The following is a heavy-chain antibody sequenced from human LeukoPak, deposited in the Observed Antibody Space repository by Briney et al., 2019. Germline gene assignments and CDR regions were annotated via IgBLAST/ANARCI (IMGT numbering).Heavy chain of an antibody. V-gene: IGHV1-69*04. D-gene: IGHD2-2*01. CDR2: IIPILGIA. J-gene: IGHJ3*02. CDR1: GGTFSSYA. CDR3: ASQPSPPNFVVVPAAHNDAFDI. Sequence: SVKVSCKASGGTFSSYAISWVRQAPGQGLEWMGRIIPILGIANYAQKFQGRVTITADKSTSTAYMELSRLRSEDTAVYDCASQPSPPNFVVVPAAHNDAFDIWGQGTMVTVS.